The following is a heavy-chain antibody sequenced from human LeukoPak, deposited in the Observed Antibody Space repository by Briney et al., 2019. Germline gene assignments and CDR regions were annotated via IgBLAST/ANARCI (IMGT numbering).Heavy chain of an antibody. CDR1: GYSISSGYY. V-gene: IGHV4-38-2*01. D-gene: IGHD4-17*01. CDR2: IYHSGST. CDR3: ARLPVTNYYMDV. Sequence: SETLSLTCADSGYSISSGYYWGWIRQPPGKWVEWIGSIYHSGSTYYNPSLKSRVTISVDTSKNQFSLKLSSVTAADTAVYYCARLPVTNYYMDVWGKGTTVTVSS. J-gene: IGHJ6*03.